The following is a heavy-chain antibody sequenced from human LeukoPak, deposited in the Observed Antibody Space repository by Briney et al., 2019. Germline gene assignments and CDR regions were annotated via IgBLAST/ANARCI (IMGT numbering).Heavy chain of an antibody. Sequence: GGSLRLSCAASGFTVSNNYMSWVRQAPGKGLECVGFIRSKPSGATTEYATSVKGRFTISRDDSQSIAYLQMNSLITEDTAVYYCTRVLPGRTFDSWGQGTLVTVSS. CDR2: IRSKPSGATT. J-gene: IGHJ4*02. V-gene: IGHV3-71*01. CDR1: GFTVSNNY. D-gene: IGHD1-14*01. CDR3: TRVLPGRTFDS.